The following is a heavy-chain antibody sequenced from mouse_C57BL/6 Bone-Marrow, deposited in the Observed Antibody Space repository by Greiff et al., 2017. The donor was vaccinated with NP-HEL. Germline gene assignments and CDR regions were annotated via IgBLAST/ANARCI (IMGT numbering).Heavy chain of an antibody. D-gene: IGHD1-1*01. Sequence: QVQLKESGAELARPGASVKLSCKASGYTFTSYGISWVKQRTGQGLEWIGEIYPRSGNTYYNEKFKGKATLTADKSSSTAYMELRSLTSGDSAVYFCARWSYGSSMYYFDYWGQGTTLTVSS. V-gene: IGHV1-81*01. CDR2: IYPRSGNT. CDR3: ARWSYGSSMYYFDY. CDR1: GYTFTSYG. J-gene: IGHJ2*01.